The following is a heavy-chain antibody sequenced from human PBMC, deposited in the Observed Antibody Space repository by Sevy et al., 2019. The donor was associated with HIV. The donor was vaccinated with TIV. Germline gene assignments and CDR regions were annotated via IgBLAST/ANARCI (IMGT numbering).Heavy chain of an antibody. J-gene: IGHJ5*02. CDR2: MNPNTGNT. CDR1: GYTFTSYD. CDR3: VRHRDYYDSSGYGTFDP. D-gene: IGHD3-22*01. Sequence: ASVKVSCKASGYTFTSYDINWVRQASGQGLEWMGWMNPNTGNTGYAQKFQGRVTMTWNTSISTAYMELSSLRSEDTAVYYCVRHRDYYDSSGYGTFDPWGQGTLVTVSS. V-gene: IGHV1-8*01.